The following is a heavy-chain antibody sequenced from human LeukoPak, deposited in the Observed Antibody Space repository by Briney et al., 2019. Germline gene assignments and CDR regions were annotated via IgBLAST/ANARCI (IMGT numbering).Heavy chain of an antibody. Sequence: PGRSLRLSCAASGFTFDDYAMHWVRQAPGKGLEWVSGISWNSGSIGYADSVKGRFTISRDNAKNSLYLQMNSLRAEDTALYYCAKDIGTDDGGLDYWGQGTLVTVSS. D-gene: IGHD1/OR15-1a*01. CDR2: ISWNSGSI. CDR3: AKDIGTDDGGLDY. CDR1: GFTFDDYA. J-gene: IGHJ4*02. V-gene: IGHV3-9*01.